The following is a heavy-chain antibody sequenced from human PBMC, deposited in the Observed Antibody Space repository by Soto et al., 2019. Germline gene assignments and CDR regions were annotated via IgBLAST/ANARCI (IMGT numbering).Heavy chain of an antibody. V-gene: IGHV1-18*01. CDR2: ISAYYGNT. Sequence: ASVKVSCKASGYTFTSYGISWVRQAPGQGLEWMGWISAYYGNTNYAQKLQGRVTMTTDTSTSTAYMELRSLRSDDTAVYYCARGRLLWFGEPTPHYYMDVWGKGTTVTVSS. J-gene: IGHJ6*03. D-gene: IGHD3-10*01. CDR3: ARGRLLWFGEPTPHYYMDV. CDR1: GYTFTSYG.